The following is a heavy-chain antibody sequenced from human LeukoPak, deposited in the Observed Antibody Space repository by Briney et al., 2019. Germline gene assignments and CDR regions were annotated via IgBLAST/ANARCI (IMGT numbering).Heavy chain of an antibody. CDR2: IYTSGST. CDR1: GDSIRSYY. V-gene: IGHV4-4*07. J-gene: IGHJ4*02. Sequence: SETLSLICTVSGDSIRSYYWSWIRQPAGKGLEWIGRIYTSGSTNYSPSLQNRVTMSVDTSKNQFSLKLSSVTAADTAVYYCASTTYYYDSSGYYFLDYWGQGTLVTVSS. CDR3: ASTTYYYDSSGYYFLDY. D-gene: IGHD3-22*01.